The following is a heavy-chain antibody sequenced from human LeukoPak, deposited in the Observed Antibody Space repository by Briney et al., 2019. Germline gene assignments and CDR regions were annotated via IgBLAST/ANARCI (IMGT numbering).Heavy chain of an antibody. CDR3: AIALRAYYFDY. Sequence: GGSLRLSCAASGFTFSRDRMDWVRQAPGKGLEWVSFISRSGSTIYYADSVKGRFTISRDNAKNSLFLQLNSLRADDTAVYYCAIALRAYYFDYWGQGTLVTVSS. CDR1: GFTFSRDR. V-gene: IGHV3-48*01. CDR2: ISRSGSTI. D-gene: IGHD2-21*01. J-gene: IGHJ4*02.